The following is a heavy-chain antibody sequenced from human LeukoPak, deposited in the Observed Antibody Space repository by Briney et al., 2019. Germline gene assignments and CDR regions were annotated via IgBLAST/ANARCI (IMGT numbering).Heavy chain of an antibody. CDR1: GGSISSYY. V-gene: IGHV4-59*01. D-gene: IGHD4-17*01. J-gene: IGHJ5*02. CDR2: IHHSGST. CDR3: ARRVDYGDYHWFDP. Sequence: PSETLSLTCTVPGGSISSYYWSWIRQPPGKGLEWIGYIHHSGSTNYNPSLKSRVTISVDTSKNQFSLNLSSVTAADTAVYYCARRVDYGDYHWFDPGAREPWSPSPQ.